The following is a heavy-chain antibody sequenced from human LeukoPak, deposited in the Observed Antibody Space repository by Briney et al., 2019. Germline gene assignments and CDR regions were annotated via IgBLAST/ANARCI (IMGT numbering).Heavy chain of an antibody. CDR2: IIPIFGTA. D-gene: IGHD5-12*01. CDR1: GGTFSSYA. Sequence: SVKVSCKASGGTFSSYAISWVRQAPGQGLEWMGRIIPIFGTANYAQKFQGRVTITTDESTSTAYMELSSLRSEDTAVYYCASERGYSGYFDYWGQGTLVTVSS. J-gene: IGHJ4*02. V-gene: IGHV1-69*05. CDR3: ASERGYSGYFDY.